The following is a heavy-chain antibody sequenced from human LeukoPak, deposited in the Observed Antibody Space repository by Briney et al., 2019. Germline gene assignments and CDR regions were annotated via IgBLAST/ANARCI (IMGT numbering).Heavy chain of an antibody. CDR1: GGTFSSFA. J-gene: IGHJ4*02. Sequence: ASVKVSCKASGGTFSSFAISWVRQAPGQGLQWMGGIIPIFGTANYAQKFQGRVTTTADKSTSTVYMELSSLRFEDTAMYYCARGGRYCTDGVCTYLGGNDFWGQGTLVTASS. D-gene: IGHD2-8*01. CDR2: IIPIFGTA. V-gene: IGHV1-69*06. CDR3: ARGGRYCTDGVCTYLGGNDF.